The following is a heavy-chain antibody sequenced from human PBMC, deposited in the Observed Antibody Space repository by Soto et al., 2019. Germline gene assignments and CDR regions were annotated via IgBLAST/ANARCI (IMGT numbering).Heavy chain of an antibody. CDR1: GGSISSSSYY. CDR2: IYYSGST. V-gene: IGHV4-39*01. D-gene: IGHD4-4*01. Sequence: SETLSLTCTVSGGSISSSSYYWGWIRQPPGKGLEWIGSIYYSGSTYYNPSLKSLVTISVDTSKNQFSLKLSSVTAADTAVYYCARDYSNCRHHYYYYGMDVWGQGTTVTVSS. CDR3: ARDYSNCRHHYYYYGMDV. J-gene: IGHJ6*02.